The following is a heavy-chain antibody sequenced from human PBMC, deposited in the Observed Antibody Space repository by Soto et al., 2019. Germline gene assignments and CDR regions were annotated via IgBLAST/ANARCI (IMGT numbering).Heavy chain of an antibody. CDR3: ARDYGYGEDTAMVYDY. V-gene: IGHV1-3*01. Sequence: GASVKVSCKASGYTFTSYAMHWVRQAPGQRLEWMGWINAGNGNTKYSQKFQGRVTITRDTSASTAYMELSSLRSEDTAVYYCARDYGYGEDTAMVYDYWGQGTLVTVSS. J-gene: IGHJ4*02. D-gene: IGHD5-18*01. CDR2: INAGNGNT. CDR1: GYTFTSYA.